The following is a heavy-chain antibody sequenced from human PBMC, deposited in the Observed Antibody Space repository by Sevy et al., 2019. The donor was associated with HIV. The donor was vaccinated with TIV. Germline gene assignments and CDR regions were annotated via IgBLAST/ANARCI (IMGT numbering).Heavy chain of an antibody. J-gene: IGHJ1*01. CDR1: GFTFSRFS. V-gene: IGHV3-30-3*01. Sequence: GGSLRLSCATSGFTFSRFSMRWVRQAPGKGLEWVSTISFDGTNKHYADFLQGRFTISRDNFKNSLSLQMNSLRTEDTAMYYCALERLSSDVAEYFQNWGQGTLVTVSS. CDR2: ISFDGTNK. D-gene: IGHD1-1*01. CDR3: ALERLSSDVAEYFQN.